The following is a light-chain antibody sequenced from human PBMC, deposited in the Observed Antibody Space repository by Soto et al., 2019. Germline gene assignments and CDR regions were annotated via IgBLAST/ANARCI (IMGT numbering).Light chain of an antibody. J-gene: IGKJ1*01. V-gene: IGKV1-6*01. CDR2: AAS. CDR3: LLDYAYFWA. Sequence: AIQVTQSPSSLSASVGDRVTITCRTSQGIRSALGWYQQKPGKVPNLLIYAASTLQSGVPSRFSGSGSGRDFNLTISSLQTEDFATYYCLLDYAYFWAFGQGTKVDIK. CDR1: QGIRSA.